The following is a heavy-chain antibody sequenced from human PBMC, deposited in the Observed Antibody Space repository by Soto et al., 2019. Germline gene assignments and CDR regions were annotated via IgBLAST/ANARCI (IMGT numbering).Heavy chain of an antibody. CDR1: GFTFSSYG. Sequence: GGSLRLSCAASGFTFSSYGMHWVRQAPGKGLERVAVIWYDGSNKYYADSVKGRFTISRDNSKNTLYLQMNSLRAEDTAVYYCARDFFVPNLPPSSSLDYWGQGTLVTVSS. D-gene: IGHD6-13*01. CDR3: ARDFFVPNLPPSSSLDY. J-gene: IGHJ4*02. V-gene: IGHV3-33*01. CDR2: IWYDGSNK.